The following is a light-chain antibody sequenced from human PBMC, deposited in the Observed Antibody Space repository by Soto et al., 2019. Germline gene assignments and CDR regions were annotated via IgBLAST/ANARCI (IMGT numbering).Light chain of an antibody. V-gene: IGKV1-5*03. CDR1: HNIDSW. CDR2: SAS. CDR3: QVFHSSFRT. Sequence: DIRMTQSPSTLSASLGDRVTISCRASHNIDSWLAWYQQRPGGIPQLLIYSASNLQNGVPSRFSGSGSGTDFTLAINRLQPDVFATYYCQVFHSSFRTFGQGTRVDMK. J-gene: IGKJ1*01.